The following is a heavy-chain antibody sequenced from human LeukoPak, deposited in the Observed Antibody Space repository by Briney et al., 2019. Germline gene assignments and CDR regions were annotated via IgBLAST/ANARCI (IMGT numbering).Heavy chain of an antibody. CDR2: IKQGESET. V-gene: IGHV3-7*01. Sequence: GSLGLSFAASGFNFSSYGMHWVRQAPGKGLGWGACIKQGESETYYVDSVRGRFTISRDNAKNSLYLQLNSLRTEDTAVYYCARDSGDRPRAVGYYFDYWGQGTLVTVSS. CDR1: GFNFSSYG. D-gene: IGHD7-27*01. J-gene: IGHJ4*02. CDR3: ARDSGDRPRAVGYYFDY.